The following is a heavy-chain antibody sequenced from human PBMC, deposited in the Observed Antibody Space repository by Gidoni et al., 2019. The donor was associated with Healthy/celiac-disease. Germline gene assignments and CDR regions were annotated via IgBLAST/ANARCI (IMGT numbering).Heavy chain of an antibody. CDR3: AKTSHSGWWQLGGMDV. V-gene: IGHV3-23*01. Sequence: ADSVKGRFTISRDNSKNTLYLQMNSLRAEDTAVYYCAKTSHSGWWQLGGMDVWGQGTTVTVSS. J-gene: IGHJ6*02. D-gene: IGHD6-19*01.